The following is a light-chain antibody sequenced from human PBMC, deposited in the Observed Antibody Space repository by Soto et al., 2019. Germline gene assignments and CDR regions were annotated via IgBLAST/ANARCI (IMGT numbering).Light chain of an antibody. CDR1: QSVNNY. CDR2: DTS. J-gene: IGKJ3*01. Sequence: EIVLTQSPGTLSLSPGERATLSCRASQSVNNYLSWYQQTPGQAPRLLIHDTSTRATGIPARFSGSGSGTDFILTISSLEPEDFAVYYCQHRNNWPPLFTFGPGTKVDMK. V-gene: IGKV3-11*01. CDR3: QHRNNWPPLFT.